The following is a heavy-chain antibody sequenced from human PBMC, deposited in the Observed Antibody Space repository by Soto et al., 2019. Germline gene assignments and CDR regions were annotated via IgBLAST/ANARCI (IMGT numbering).Heavy chain of an antibody. V-gene: IGHV1-46*03. J-gene: IGHJ4*02. CDR3: ARDIKINLRDRVSCYFDY. CDR1: GYTFTSYY. CDR2: INTSGGST. Sequence: QVQLVQSGAEVKKPGASVKVSCKASGYTFTSYYMHWVRQAPGQGLEWMGIINTSGGSTSYAQKFQGRVTMTRDTSTSTVYMELSSLRSEDTAVYYCARDIKINLRDRVSCYFDYWGQGTLVTVSS. D-gene: IGHD3-10*01.